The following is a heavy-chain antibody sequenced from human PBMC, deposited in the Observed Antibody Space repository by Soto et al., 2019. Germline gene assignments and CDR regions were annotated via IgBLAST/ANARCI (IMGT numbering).Heavy chain of an antibody. CDR1: GYSVSSHSAA. CDR2: TYYRSKWYN. CDR3: ARGGEYSSSLNWFDP. J-gene: IGHJ5*02. V-gene: IGHV6-1*01. D-gene: IGHD6-13*01. Sequence: STTRALACAISGYSVSSHSAAWNWIRQSPSRGLEWLGRTYYRSKWYNDYAVSVKSRITIIPVTSKNQFSLQLNSVTPEDTAVYYCARGGEYSSSLNWFDPWGQGTLVTVSA.